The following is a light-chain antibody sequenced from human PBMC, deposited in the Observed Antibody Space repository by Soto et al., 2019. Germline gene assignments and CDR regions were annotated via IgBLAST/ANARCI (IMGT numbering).Light chain of an antibody. CDR3: SSYTSTSTWV. CDR2: EVS. CDR1: SSDVGGYKY. Sequence: QSALTQPASVSGSPGQSITISCTGSSSDVGGYKYVSWYQHHPGKAPKLMIYEVSNRPSGFSNRFSGSKSGNTASLTISGLQAEDEADYYCSSYTSTSTWVFGGGTKLTVL. V-gene: IGLV2-14*01. J-gene: IGLJ3*02.